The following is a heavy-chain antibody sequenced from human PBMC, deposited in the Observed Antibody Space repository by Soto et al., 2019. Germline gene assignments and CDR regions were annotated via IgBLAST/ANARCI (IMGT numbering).Heavy chain of an antibody. CDR1: GFTFSSYA. J-gene: IGHJ4*02. CDR3: AKAGDGYGDYDY. V-gene: IGHV3-23*01. Sequence: GGSLRLSXAASGFTFSSYAMSWVRQAPGKGLEWVSAISGSGGSTYYADSVKGRFTISRDNSKNTLYLQMNSLRAEDTAVYYCAKAGDGYGDYDYWGQGTLVTVSS. CDR2: ISGSGGST. D-gene: IGHD4-17*01.